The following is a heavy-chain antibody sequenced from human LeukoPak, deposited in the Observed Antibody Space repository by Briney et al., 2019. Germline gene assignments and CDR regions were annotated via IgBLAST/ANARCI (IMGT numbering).Heavy chain of an antibody. CDR1: GFIFSDYS. D-gene: IGHD3-9*01. V-gene: IGHV3-66*01. CDR3: ARDGILDY. CDR2: IYSGGST. Sequence: PGGSLRLSCVASGFIFSDYSMHWVRQAPGKGLEWVSVIYSGGSTYYADSVKGRFTISRDNSKNTLYLQMNSLRAEDTAVYYCARDGILDYWGQGTLVTVSS. J-gene: IGHJ4*02.